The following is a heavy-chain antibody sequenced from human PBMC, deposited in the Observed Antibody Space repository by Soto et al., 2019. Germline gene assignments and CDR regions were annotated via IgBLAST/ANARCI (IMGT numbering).Heavy chain of an antibody. V-gene: IGHV3-23*01. CDR2: ISGSGGST. Sequence: HPGGSLRLSCAASGFTFSSYAMSWVRQAPGKGLEWVSAISGSGGSTYYADSVKGRFTISRDNSKNTLYLQMNSLRAEDTAVYYCAKAQNYCSGGSCYYYWGQGTMVTAPQ. D-gene: IGHD2-15*01. CDR3: AKAQNYCSGGSCYYY. CDR1: GFTFSSYA. J-gene: IGHJ4*02.